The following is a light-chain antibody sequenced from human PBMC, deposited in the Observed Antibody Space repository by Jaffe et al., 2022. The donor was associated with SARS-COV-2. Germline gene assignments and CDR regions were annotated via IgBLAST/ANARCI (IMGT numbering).Light chain of an antibody. CDR1: RLHDLF. V-gene: IGLV3-1*01. CDR3: QAWDTVSVI. CDR2: EDS. J-gene: IGLJ2*01. Sequence: SYELTQPPSVSVSPGQTASITCSGHRLHDLFISWYQQRPGQSPLLVIYEDSKRPSGIPERFSASNSGDSATLTIGGTQTMDEADYYCQAWDTVSVIFGGGTKLTVL.